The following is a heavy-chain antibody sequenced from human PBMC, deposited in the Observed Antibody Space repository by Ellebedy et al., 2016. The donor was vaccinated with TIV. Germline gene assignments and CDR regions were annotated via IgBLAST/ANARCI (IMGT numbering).Heavy chain of an antibody. CDR1: GFTFSTYD. V-gene: IGHV3-48*04. CDR2: ISSRSSTR. Sequence: GESLKISCAASGFTFSTYDMHWVRPAPGKGLEWVSSISSRSSTRYYADSVKGRFAISRDNAQNSLFLQMNSLRAEDTAVYYCARGDTAMARFDYWGQGTLVTVSS. D-gene: IGHD5-18*01. J-gene: IGHJ4*02. CDR3: ARGDTAMARFDY.